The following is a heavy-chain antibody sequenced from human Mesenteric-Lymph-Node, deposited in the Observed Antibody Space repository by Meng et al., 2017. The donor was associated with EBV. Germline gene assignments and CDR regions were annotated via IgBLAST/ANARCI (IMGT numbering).Heavy chain of an antibody. Sequence: QVQLVQSGAEVKKPGASVKVSCKASGDTCSNYGISWVRQAPGPGLEWMGWISGYNGYTDYAQKFYGRVTMTTDTSTDTAYMELRSLRSDDTAVYYCATAAGEQQLVGLRFDPWGQGTLVTVSS. CDR1: GDTCSNYG. CDR2: ISGYNGYT. CDR3: ATAAGEQQLVGLRFDP. D-gene: IGHD6-13*01. J-gene: IGHJ5*02. V-gene: IGHV1-18*01.